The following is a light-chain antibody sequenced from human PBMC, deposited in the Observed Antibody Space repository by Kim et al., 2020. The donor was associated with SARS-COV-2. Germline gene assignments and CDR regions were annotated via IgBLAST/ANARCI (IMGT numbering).Light chain of an antibody. CDR2: SNN. J-gene: IGLJ7*01. V-gene: IGLV1-44*01. CDR3: AAWDDSLNGPV. CDR1: SSNIGSNT. Sequence: GQEDPIHCSGSSSNIGSNTGNWYQHLPGTAPKLLIYSNNQRPSGVPDRFSGSKSGTSASLAISGLQSEDEAAYYCAAWDDSLNGPVFGGGTQLTVL.